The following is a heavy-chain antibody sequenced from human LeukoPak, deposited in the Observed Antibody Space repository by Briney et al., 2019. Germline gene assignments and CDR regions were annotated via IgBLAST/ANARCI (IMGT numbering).Heavy chain of an antibody. CDR2: ISGEGSDK. CDR1: GFSFRTYA. J-gene: IGHJ3*02. Sequence: PGGSLRLSCAASGFSFRTYAMHWVRQAPGKGLEWLAVISGEGSDKYYGASVKGRFAISRDNSRNTLYLHMSSLRPEGTAVYYCARDQGGSDSFDIWGQGTLVIVSS. D-gene: IGHD5-12*01. CDR3: ARDQGGSDSFDI. V-gene: IGHV3-30*09.